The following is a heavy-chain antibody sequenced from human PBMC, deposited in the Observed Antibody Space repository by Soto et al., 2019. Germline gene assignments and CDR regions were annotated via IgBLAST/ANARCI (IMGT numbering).Heavy chain of an antibody. CDR3: AWGEIVVVIHAFDI. V-gene: IGHV4-39*01. D-gene: IGHD3-22*01. CDR1: GGSISSSSYY. CDR2: IYYSGST. J-gene: IGHJ3*02. Sequence: PSETLSLTCTVSGGSISSSSYYWGRIRQPPGKGLEWIGSIYYSGSTYYTPSLKSRVTISVDTSKNQFSLKLSSVTAADTAVYYWAWGEIVVVIHAFDIWGQGTMVTVSS.